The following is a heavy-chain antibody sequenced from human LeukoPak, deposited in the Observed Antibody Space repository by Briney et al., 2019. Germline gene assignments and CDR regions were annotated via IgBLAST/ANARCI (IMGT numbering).Heavy chain of an antibody. CDR2: ISGSGGST. Sequence: GVSLRLSCAASGFSVSNNYMSWVRQAPGKGLEWVSAISGSGGSTYYADSVKGRFTISRDNSKNTLYLQMNSLRAEDTAVYYCAKGQYCSSTSCHAYYYYGMDVWGQGTTVTVSS. CDR1: GFSVSNNY. V-gene: IGHV3-23*01. D-gene: IGHD2-2*01. CDR3: AKGQYCSSTSCHAYYYYGMDV. J-gene: IGHJ6*02.